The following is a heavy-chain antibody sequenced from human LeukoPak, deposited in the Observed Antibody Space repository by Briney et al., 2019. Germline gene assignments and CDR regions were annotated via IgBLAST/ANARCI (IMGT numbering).Heavy chain of an antibody. V-gene: IGHV3-7*01. J-gene: IGHJ4*02. CDR1: GFTFSNFW. D-gene: IGHD3-22*01. CDR2: IKQDETEK. Sequence: PGGSLRLSCTASGFTFSNFWMGWVRQAPGKGLEWVANIKQDETEKFYLGSVKGRFTISRDNAKNSLYLQMNSLRAEDTAVYYCARDGSLYYDSSGYYIYWGQGTLVTVSS. CDR3: ARDGSLYYDSSGYYIY.